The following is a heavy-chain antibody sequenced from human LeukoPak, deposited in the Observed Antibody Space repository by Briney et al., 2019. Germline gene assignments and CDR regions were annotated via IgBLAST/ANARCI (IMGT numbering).Heavy chain of an antibody. D-gene: IGHD3-16*01. J-gene: IGHJ4*02. V-gene: IGHV3-48*01. CDR1: GFTFSSYS. CDR2: IRSSGSTI. Sequence: PGGSLRLSCTASGFTFSSYSMNWVRRAPGQGLEWLAYIRSSGSTIYYAHYVKGRFTISRDTAKNTPYLQLSSLRAEDTAPYYCVTMNYVSGGWGAPFDDWGQGTLVTVSS. CDR3: VTMNYVSGGWGAPFDD.